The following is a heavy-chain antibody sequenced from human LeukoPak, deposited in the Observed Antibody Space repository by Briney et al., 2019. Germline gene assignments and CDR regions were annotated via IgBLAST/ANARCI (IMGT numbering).Heavy chain of an antibody. CDR2: IKHNGDEL. CDR3: ARDVRTFYS. Sequence: GGSLRLSCAASGFTFSSYWMTWVRQAPGKGLEWVANIKHNGDELNYVDSVEDRFTISRDNDKNSLYLHMTSLRAEDTAVYYFARDVRTFYSWGQGTLVTVSS. J-gene: IGHJ4*02. CDR1: GFTFSSYW. V-gene: IGHV3-7*01.